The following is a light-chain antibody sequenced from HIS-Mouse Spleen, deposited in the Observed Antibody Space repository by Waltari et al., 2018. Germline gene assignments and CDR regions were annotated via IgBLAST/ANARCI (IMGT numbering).Light chain of an antibody. Sequence: DIHLTQSPSFLSASVGDIVTITCRARQGISSYLAWYQQKPGKAPKLLIYAASTLQSGVPSRFSGSGSGTEFTLTISSLQPEDFATYYCQQLNSYPQETFGGGTKVEIK. CDR3: QQLNSYPQET. CDR1: QGISSY. V-gene: IGKV1-9*01. J-gene: IGKJ4*01. CDR2: AAS.